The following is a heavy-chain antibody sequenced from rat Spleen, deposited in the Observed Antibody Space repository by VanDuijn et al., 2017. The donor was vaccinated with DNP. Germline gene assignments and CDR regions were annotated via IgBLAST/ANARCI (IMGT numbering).Heavy chain of an antibody. V-gene: IGHV5-31*01. D-gene: IGHD4-3*01. CDR3: SKSRGGYAMDA. CDR2: ITSSGGST. CDR1: GFTFNKYW. Sequence: EVQVVESGGGLVQPKGSLKLSCAASGFTFNKYWMTWIRQVPGKGLEWVAAITSSGGSTYYPDSVKGRFTISRENAEKTVSLQMNSLRSEDAATYYCSKSRGGYAMDAWGQGTSVTVSS. J-gene: IGHJ4*01.